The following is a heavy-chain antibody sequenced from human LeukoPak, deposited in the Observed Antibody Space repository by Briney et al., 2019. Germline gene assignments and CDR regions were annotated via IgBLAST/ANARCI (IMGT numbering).Heavy chain of an antibody. CDR2: ISAYNGNT. CDR1: GYTFTSYG. CDR3: AREGVGPSCYDY. Sequence: ASVKVSCKASGYTFTSYGISWVRQAPGQGLEWMGWISAYNGNTNYTQKLQGRVTMTTDTSTSTVYMELRSLRSDDTAVYYCAREGVGPSCYDYWGQGTLVTVSS. D-gene: IGHD2-2*01. J-gene: IGHJ4*02. V-gene: IGHV1-18*01.